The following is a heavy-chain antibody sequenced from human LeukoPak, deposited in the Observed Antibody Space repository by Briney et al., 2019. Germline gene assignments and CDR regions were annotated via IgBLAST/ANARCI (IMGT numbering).Heavy chain of an antibody. V-gene: IGHV3-23*01. CDR2: VSDNGGST. CDR1: GFTFSRYA. Sequence: PGGSLRLSCATSGFTFSRYAMIWVRQAPGKGLEWVSGVSDNGGSTNYADSVKGRFTISRDNSKNTLYLQMDSLRVEDTAIYYCAKSLPRGYCSSIGCYGGYWGQGTLVTVSS. J-gene: IGHJ4*02. D-gene: IGHD2-2*01. CDR3: AKSLPRGYCSSIGCYGGY.